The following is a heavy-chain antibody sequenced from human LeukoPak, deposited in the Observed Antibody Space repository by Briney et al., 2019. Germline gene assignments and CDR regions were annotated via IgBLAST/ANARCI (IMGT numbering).Heavy chain of an antibody. CDR3: ARVISSAWRQNDL. D-gene: IGHD3-22*01. J-gene: IGHJ5*02. CDR1: GFTFSSYA. CDR2: ISGSGGST. Sequence: GGSLRLSCAASGFTFSSYAMSWVRQAPGKGLEWVSAISGSGGSTYYADSVKGRFTISRDNSKNTLYLQMNSLRAEDTAVYYCARVISSAWRQNDLWGQGTLVTVSS. V-gene: IGHV3-23*01.